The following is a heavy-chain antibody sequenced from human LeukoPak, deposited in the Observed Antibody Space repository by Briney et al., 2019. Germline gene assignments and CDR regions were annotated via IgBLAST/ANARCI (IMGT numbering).Heavy chain of an antibody. Sequence: ASVKVSCKASGYTFTGYGISWVRQAPGQGLEWMGWISAYNGNTNYAQKLQGRVTMTTDTSTSTAYMELRSLRSDDTAVDYCAREGRFLEVQSYYYYMDVWGKGTTVTVSS. CDR3: AREGRFLEVQSYYYYMDV. D-gene: IGHD3-3*01. V-gene: IGHV1-18*01. J-gene: IGHJ6*03. CDR1: GYTFTGYG. CDR2: ISAYNGNT.